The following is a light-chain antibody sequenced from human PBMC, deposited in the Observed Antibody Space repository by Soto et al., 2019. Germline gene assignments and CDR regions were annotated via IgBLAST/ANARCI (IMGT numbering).Light chain of an antibody. CDR3: ATWDDSLNARGV. CDR2: NNN. CDR1: RSNIDA. J-gene: IGLJ3*02. V-gene: IGLV1-44*01. Sequence: QSVLTQPPSASGTPGQRVTISCSGSRSNIDAVTWYQQFPGTAPKLLIYNNNQRPSGVPDRFSGSKSGTSASLAISGLQSEDEADYYCATWDDSLNARGVFGGGTKVTVL.